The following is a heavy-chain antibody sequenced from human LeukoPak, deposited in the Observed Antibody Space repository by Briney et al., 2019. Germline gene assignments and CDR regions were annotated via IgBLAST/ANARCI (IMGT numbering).Heavy chain of an antibody. V-gene: IGHV4-39*07. CDR1: GGSISSSSYY. D-gene: IGHD4-17*01. Sequence: PSETLSLTCTVSGGSISSSSYYWGWIRQPPGKGLEWIGSIYYSGSTYYNPSLKSRVTISVDTSKNQFSLKLSSVTAADTAVYYCATYFYGEYGSYYFDYWGQGTLVTVSS. CDR2: IYYSGST. CDR3: ATYFYGEYGSYYFDY. J-gene: IGHJ4*02.